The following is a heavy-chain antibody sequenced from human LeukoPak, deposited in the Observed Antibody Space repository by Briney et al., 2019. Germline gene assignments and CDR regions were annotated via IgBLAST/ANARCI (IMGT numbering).Heavy chain of an antibody. CDR1: GFTFSSYA. V-gene: IGHV3-23*01. J-gene: IGHJ3*02. D-gene: IGHD2-21*02. CDR2: ISGSGGST. Sequence: PGGSLRLSCAASGFTFSSYAMSWVRQAPGKGLEWVSAISGSGGSTYYADSVKGRITISRDNSKNTLYLQMNSLRAEDTAVYYCARLHIVVVTGSADAFDIWGQGTMVTVSS. CDR3: ARLHIVVVTGSADAFDI.